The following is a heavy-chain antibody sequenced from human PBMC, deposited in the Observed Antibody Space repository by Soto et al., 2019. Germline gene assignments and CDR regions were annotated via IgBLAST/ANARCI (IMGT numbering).Heavy chain of an antibody. CDR3: TRLIYDSRLNYFYFDL. Sequence: QVHLQESGPGLVKPSGTLSLTCVVSGGSISGRNWWSWVRQAPGKGLEWIGEVFHSGDTTYSPSLRSRVTISVDKSKNQFSLNLNSVTAADMAVYYCTRLIYDSRLNYFYFDLWGQGALVTVSS. J-gene: IGHJ4*02. CDR2: VFHSGDT. CDR1: GGSISGRNW. V-gene: IGHV4-4*02. D-gene: IGHD3-22*01.